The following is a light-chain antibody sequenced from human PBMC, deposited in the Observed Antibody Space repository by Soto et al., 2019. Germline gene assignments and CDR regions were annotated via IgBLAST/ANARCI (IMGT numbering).Light chain of an antibody. J-gene: IGKJ1*01. CDR3: QQYDKYST. CDR1: QNIHRW. Sequence: DIQMTQSPSTLSASVGDRATITCRASQNIHRWLAWYQQKPGKAPNLLIYDASTLQGGVPSRFSGSGSGTEFTLTVTSLQPEDFATYFCQQYDKYSTFGHGTKVDIK. CDR2: DAS. V-gene: IGKV1-5*01.